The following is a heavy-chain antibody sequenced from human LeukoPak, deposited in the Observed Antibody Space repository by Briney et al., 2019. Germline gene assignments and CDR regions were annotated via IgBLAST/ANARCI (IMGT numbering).Heavy chain of an antibody. J-gene: IGHJ4*01. CDR3: SRDRVGITGTTHFDS. Sequence: AVQVSCKASCYTLTGYHMHWVRQAPGQGLEWMGWINPNSGGTNYAQKFQGRVTMTRDTSISTAYMALSRLRSDGTAVYFCSRDRVGITGTTHFDSWGHGTLVTVSS. CDR2: INPNSGGT. CDR1: CYTLTGYH. V-gene: IGHV1-2*02. D-gene: IGHD1-7*01.